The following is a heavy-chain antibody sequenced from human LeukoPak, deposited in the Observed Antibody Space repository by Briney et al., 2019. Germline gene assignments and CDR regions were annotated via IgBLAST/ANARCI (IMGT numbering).Heavy chain of an antibody. J-gene: IGHJ5*02. D-gene: IGHD4-17*01. CDR3: ARDHGDYGYNWFDP. Sequence: GASVKVSCKASGGTFSSYAISWVRQAPGQGLEWMGGIIPIFGTANYAQKFQGRVTITADKSTSTAYMELSSLRSEDTAVYYCARDHGDYGYNWFDPWGQGTLVTVSS. CDR2: IIPIFGTA. CDR1: GGTFSSYA. V-gene: IGHV1-69*06.